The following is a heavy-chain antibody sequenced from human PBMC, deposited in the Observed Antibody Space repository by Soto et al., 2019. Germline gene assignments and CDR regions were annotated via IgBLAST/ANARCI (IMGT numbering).Heavy chain of an antibody. CDR3: ARARGYYYGSGSQYYFDY. V-gene: IGHV4-30-4*01. J-gene: IGHJ4*02. Sequence: QVQLQESGPGLVKPSQTLSLTCTVSGGSISSGDYYWSWIRQPPGKGLEWIGYIYYSGSTYYNPSLKSRVTISVDTSKNQFSLKLSSVTAADTAVYYCARARGYYYGSGSQYYFDYWGQGTLVTVSS. D-gene: IGHD3-10*01. CDR1: GGSISSGDYY. CDR2: IYYSGST.